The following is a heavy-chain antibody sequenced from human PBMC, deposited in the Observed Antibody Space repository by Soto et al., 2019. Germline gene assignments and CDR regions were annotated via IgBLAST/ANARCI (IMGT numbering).Heavy chain of an antibody. CDR1: GGSFSGYY. D-gene: IGHD4-17*01. V-gene: IGHV4-34*09. J-gene: IGHJ3*02. CDR3: ARDFSYGDYGAFDI. Sequence: SETLSLTCAVYGGSFSGYYWSWIRQPPGKGLEWIGEINHSGSTYYNPSLKSRVTISVDTSKNQFSLKLSSVTAADTAVYYCARDFSYGDYGAFDIWGQGTMVTVSS. CDR2: INHSGST.